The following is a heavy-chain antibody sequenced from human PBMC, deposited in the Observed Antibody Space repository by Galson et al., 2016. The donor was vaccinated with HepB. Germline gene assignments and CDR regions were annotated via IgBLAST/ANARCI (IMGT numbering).Heavy chain of an antibody. CDR3: ARDRRGSGWYIDY. D-gene: IGHD6-19*01. Sequence: SLRLSCAASGFTFSMYWMSWVRQAPGKGLEWVANIKQGGSEKYYVESVRGRFTISRDNAKNSLFLQMNSLRVEDTAVYYCARDRRGSGWYIDYWGQGTLVTVSS. CDR2: IKQGGSEK. CDR1: GFTFSMYW. J-gene: IGHJ4*02. V-gene: IGHV3-7*01.